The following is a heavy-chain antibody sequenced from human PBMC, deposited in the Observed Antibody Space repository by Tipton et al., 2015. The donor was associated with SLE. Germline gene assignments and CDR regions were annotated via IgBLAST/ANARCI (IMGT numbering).Heavy chain of an antibody. J-gene: IGHJ3*02. CDR1: GGPISSSSYY. V-gene: IGHV4-39*01. CDR3: ARSGWVDAFDI. Sequence: TLSLNCTVSGGPISSSSYYWGWIRQPPGKGLEWIGSIYYSGRTYYNPSLKSQVTISVDTSKNQFSLKLSSLTAADTAVYYCARSGWVDAFDIWGQGTMVIVSS. D-gene: IGHD6-25*01. CDR2: IYYSGRT.